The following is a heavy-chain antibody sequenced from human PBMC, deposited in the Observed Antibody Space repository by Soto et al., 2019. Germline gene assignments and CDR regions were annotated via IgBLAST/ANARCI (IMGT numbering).Heavy chain of an antibody. D-gene: IGHD6-19*01. CDR2: INPSGGST. CDR3: ARLLYSSGWPVDY. Sequence: ASVKVSCKASGYTFTSYYMHWVRQAPGQGLEWMGIINPSGGSTSYAQKFQGRVTMTRDTSKSQFSLKVRSVTAADTAVHYCARLLYSSGWPVDYWGQGTLVTVSS. J-gene: IGHJ4*02. CDR1: GYTFTSYY. V-gene: IGHV1-46*01.